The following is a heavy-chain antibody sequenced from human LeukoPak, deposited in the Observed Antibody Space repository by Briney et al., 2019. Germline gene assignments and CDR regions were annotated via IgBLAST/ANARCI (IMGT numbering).Heavy chain of an antibody. CDR1: VYSFTLYS. D-gene: IGHD6-6*01. V-gene: IGHV1-18*01. CDR3: SRDGFGNPPVYLKH. Sequence: GASVKVSCNPYVYSFTLYSISWVRLGPGEGVEWLGCISGFNDDTKTTQRFQGRLTATKGTSTSTAYMELRGLRYDDTAVYYCSRDGFGNPPVYLKHWGQGTLITVSS. J-gene: IGHJ4*02. CDR2: ISGFNDDT.